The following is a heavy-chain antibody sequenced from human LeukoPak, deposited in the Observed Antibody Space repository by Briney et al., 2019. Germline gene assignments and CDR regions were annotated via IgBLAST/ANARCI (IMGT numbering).Heavy chain of an antibody. CDR3: ARVGVVVPAALWVYNWFDP. CDR1: GGSFSGYY. D-gene: IGHD2-2*01. J-gene: IGHJ5*02. V-gene: IGHV4-34*01. Sequence: SSETLSLTCAVYGGSFSGYYWSWIRQPPGKGLEWIGEINHSGSTNYNPSLKSRVTISVDTSKNQFSLKLSSVTAADTAVYYCARVGVVVPAALWVYNWFDPWGQGTLVTVSS. CDR2: INHSGST.